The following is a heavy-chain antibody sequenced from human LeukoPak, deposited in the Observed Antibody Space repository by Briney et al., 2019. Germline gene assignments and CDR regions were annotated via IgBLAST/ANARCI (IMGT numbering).Heavy chain of an antibody. V-gene: IGHV3-49*04. CDR2: IRSKVYGGTT. J-gene: IGHJ4*02. CDR1: GFTLGDYG. CDR3: TRSNLYGSGSYYFDY. D-gene: IGHD3-10*01. Sequence: PGRSLRLSCSASGFTLGDYGMSWVRQAPGKGLEWVGFIRSKVYGGTTEYAASVKGRFTISRDDSKSIAYLQMSSLKTEDTAVYYCTRSNLYGSGSYYFDYWGQGTLVTVSS.